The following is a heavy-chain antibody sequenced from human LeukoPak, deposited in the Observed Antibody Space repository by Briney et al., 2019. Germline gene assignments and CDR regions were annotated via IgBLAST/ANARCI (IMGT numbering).Heavy chain of an antibody. Sequence: GGSLRLSCAASGFTFSSYAMHWVRQAPGKGLEWVAVISYDGSNKYYADSVKGRFTISRDNSKNTLYLEMNSEREEDTAVYYCAKDLYGSGSSDYWGQGTLVTVSS. CDR2: ISYDGSNK. D-gene: IGHD3-10*01. CDR3: AKDLYGSGSSDY. V-gene: IGHV3-30*04. J-gene: IGHJ4*02. CDR1: GFTFSSYA.